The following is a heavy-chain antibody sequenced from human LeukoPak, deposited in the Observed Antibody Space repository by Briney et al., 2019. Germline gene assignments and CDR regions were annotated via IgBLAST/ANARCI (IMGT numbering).Heavy chain of an antibody. V-gene: IGHV3-21*01. J-gene: IGHJ5*02. CDR3: ARGDRSGNYYGSGSP. CDR2: ISSSSSYI. D-gene: IGHD3-10*01. Sequence: PAGSLRLSRAASGFTLSTYSMNWVRQAPGKGLEWVSSISSSSSYIYYAGSVKGRFTISRDNAKNSLYLQMNSLRAEDTAVYYCARGDRSGNYYGSGSPWGQGTLVTVSS. CDR1: GFTLSTYS.